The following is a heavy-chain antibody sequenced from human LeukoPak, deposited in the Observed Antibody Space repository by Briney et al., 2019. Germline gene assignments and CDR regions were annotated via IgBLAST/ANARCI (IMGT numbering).Heavy chain of an antibody. CDR3: AKDNTPYYDRGNYFDY. CDR2: IIPIFGTA. Sequence: GASVKVSCKASGGTFSSYAISWVRQAPGQGLEWMGGIIPIFGTANYAQKFQGRVTITADESTSTAYMELSSLRAEDTALYYCAKDNTPYYDRGNYFDYWGQGTLVTVSS. CDR1: GGTFSSYA. D-gene: IGHD1-26*01. V-gene: IGHV1-69*13. J-gene: IGHJ4*02.